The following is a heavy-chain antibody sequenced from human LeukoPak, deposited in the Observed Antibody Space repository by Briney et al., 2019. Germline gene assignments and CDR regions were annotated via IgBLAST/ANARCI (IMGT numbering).Heavy chain of an antibody. CDR3: ARAPARSYSSSSGNWFDP. Sequence: SETLSLTCAVYGGSFSGYYWSWIRQPPGKGLEWIGEINHSGSTNYNPSLKSRVTISVDTSKNQFSLKLSSVTAADTAVYYCARAPARSYSSSSGNWFDPWGQGTLVTVSS. V-gene: IGHV4-34*01. CDR2: INHSGST. CDR1: GGSFSGYY. D-gene: IGHD6-6*01. J-gene: IGHJ5*02.